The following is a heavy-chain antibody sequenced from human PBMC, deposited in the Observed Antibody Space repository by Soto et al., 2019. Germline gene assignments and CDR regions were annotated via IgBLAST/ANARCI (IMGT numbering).Heavy chain of an antibody. V-gene: IGHV4-31*03. CDR2: IYYSWIT. J-gene: IGHJ5*02. CDR1: GGSISSGGYY. CDR3: ARSGVPGRTAWFDP. D-gene: IGHD2-2*01. Sequence: SETLSLTCTVSGGSISSGGYYWSWIRQHPWKGLEWIGYIYYSWITYYNPSLKSRVTISVDTSKNQFSLKLSSVTAADTAVYYCARSGVPGRTAWFDPWGQGTLVTVSS.